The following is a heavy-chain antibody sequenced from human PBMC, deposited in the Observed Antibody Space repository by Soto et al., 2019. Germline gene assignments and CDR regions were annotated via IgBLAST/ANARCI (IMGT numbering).Heavy chain of an antibody. Sequence: ESLRISCKGAGYSFISFCISWVSQIPGKGLEWMGRIDPSDSYTNYSPSFQGHVTISADKSIHTAYLQWSSLKASDSALYYCARGENSNPRGVSDVWGQGTPVTVSS. CDR1: GYSFISFC. CDR3: ARGENSNPRGVSDV. D-gene: IGHD4-4*01. J-gene: IGHJ4*02. CDR2: IDPSDSYT. V-gene: IGHV5-10-1*01.